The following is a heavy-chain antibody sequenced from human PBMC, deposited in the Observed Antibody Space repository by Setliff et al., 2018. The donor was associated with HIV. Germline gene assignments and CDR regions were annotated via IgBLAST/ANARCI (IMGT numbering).Heavy chain of an antibody. CDR3: ASKLYCTNGVCLDAFDI. D-gene: IGHD2-8*01. J-gene: IGHJ3*02. CDR1: GYTFTDYY. CDR2: INPNSGGT. Sequence: ASVKVSCKASGYTFTDYYIHWVRQAPGQGLEWMGRINPNSGGTNYAQKFQGRVTMTRDTSISTAYMELSRLTSDDAAVYYCASKLYCTNGVCLDAFDIWGQGTMVTVSS. V-gene: IGHV1-2*06.